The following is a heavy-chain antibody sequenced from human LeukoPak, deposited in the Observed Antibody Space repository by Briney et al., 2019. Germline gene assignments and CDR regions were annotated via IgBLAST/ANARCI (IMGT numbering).Heavy chain of an antibody. CDR1: GGSFSGYY. CDR3: ARHLRHEFDAFDI. Sequence: SETLSLTCAVYGGSFSGYYWSWIRQPPGKGLEWIREINHSGSTNYNPSLKSRVTISVDTSKNQFSLKLSSVTAADTAVYYCARHLRHEFDAFDIWGQGTMVTVSS. D-gene: IGHD3-10*01. J-gene: IGHJ3*02. V-gene: IGHV4-34*01. CDR2: INHSGST.